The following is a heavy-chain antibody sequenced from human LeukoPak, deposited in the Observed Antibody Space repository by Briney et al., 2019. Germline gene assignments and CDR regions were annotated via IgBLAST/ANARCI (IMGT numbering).Heavy chain of an antibody. J-gene: IGHJ6*02. CDR1: GYTFISYD. V-gene: IGHV1-8*01. CDR2: MNPNSGNT. Sequence: GASVKVSYKASGYTFISYDINWVRQATGQGLEWMGWMNPNSGNTGYAQKVQGRVTMTRNTSISTAYMELSSLRSEDTAVYYCASSPHGKNGMDVWGQGTTVTVSS. CDR3: ASSPHGKNGMDV.